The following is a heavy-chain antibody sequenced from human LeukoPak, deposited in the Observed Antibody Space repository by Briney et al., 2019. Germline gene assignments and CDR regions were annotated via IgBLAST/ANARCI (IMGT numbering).Heavy chain of an antibody. V-gene: IGHV3-7*04. CDR1: GFTFSSYS. J-gene: IGHJ4*02. Sequence: PGGSLRLSCAASGFTFSSYSMNWVRQAPGKRLQWVANINQDGSDKNYVDSVKGRFTISRDNAKKSLNLQMNSLRVEDTAVYYCARDRMWFAESDDYWGQGTLVTVSS. CDR2: INQDGSDK. CDR3: ARDRMWFAESDDY. D-gene: IGHD3-10*01.